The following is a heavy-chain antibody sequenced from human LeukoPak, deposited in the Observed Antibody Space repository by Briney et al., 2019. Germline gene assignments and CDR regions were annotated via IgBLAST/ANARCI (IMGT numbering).Heavy chain of an antibody. V-gene: IGHV1-2*02. Sequence: VASVKVSCKASGYTFTAYYMHWVRQAPGQGLEWMGWINPNSGGTNYAQKFQGRVTMTRDTSISTACMELSRLRSDDTAVYYCARALPPEGQELRYFDWLLLGENWFDPWGQGTLVTVSS. J-gene: IGHJ5*02. CDR1: GYTFTAYY. D-gene: IGHD3-9*01. CDR3: ARALPPEGQELRYFDWLLLGENWFDP. CDR2: INPNSGGT.